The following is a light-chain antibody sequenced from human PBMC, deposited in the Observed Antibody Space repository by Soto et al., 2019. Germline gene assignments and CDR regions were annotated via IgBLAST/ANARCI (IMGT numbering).Light chain of an antibody. V-gene: IGKV4-1*01. CDR3: QQYCATPWT. Sequence: DIVMTQSPDSLAVSLGERATINCESSQSVLYSSNNQNCLAWYQQKPGQPPKLLIYWASTRESGVPDRFSGSRSVTNFTLTISSLQAEDGAVYYCQQYCATPWTFGQGTKVEIK. CDR1: QSVLYSSNNQNC. CDR2: WAS. J-gene: IGKJ1*01.